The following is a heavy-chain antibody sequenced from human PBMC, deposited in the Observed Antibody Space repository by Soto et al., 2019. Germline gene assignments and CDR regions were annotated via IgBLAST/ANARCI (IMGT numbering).Heavy chain of an antibody. J-gene: IGHJ6*02. CDR1: GYSFTSYW. CDR3: ARHVVEQAEHYYGMDV. CDR2: IDPSDSYT. Sequence: PGESLKISCKGSGYSFTSYWISWVRQMPGKGLEWMGRIDPSDSYTNYSPSFKGHVTISADKSISTAYLQWSSLKASDTAMYYCARHVVEQAEHYYGMDVWGQGTTVTVSS. D-gene: IGHD3-16*02. V-gene: IGHV5-10-1*01.